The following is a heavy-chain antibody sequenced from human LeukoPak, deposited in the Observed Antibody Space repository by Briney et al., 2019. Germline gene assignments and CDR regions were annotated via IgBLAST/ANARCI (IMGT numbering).Heavy chain of an antibody. D-gene: IGHD5-12*01. V-gene: IGHV1-3*01. J-gene: IGHJ4*02. CDR2: INAGNGNT. Sequence: ASVKVSCKASGYTFTSYGISWVRQAPGQRLEWMGWINAGNGNTKYSQKFQGRVTITRDTSASTAYMELSSLRSEDTAVYYCARAGGKWLRLLDYWGQGTLVTVSS. CDR1: GYTFTSYG. CDR3: ARAGGKWLRLLDY.